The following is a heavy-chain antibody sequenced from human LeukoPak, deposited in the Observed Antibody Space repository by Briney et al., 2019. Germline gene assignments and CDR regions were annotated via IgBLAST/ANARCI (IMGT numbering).Heavy chain of an antibody. Sequence: ASVKVSCKASGYTFTGYYMHWVRQAPGQGLEWMGRINPNSGGTNYAQKFQGRVTMTRDTSISTAYMELSRLRSDDTAVYYCARGFRDYVWGSYRPHNWFDPWGREPWSPSPQ. CDR2: INPNSGGT. J-gene: IGHJ5*02. CDR3: ARGFRDYVWGSYRPHNWFDP. D-gene: IGHD3-16*02. CDR1: GYTFTGYY. V-gene: IGHV1-2*06.